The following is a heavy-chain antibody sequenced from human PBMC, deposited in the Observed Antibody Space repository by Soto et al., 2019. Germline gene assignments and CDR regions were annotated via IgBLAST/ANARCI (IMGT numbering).Heavy chain of an antibody. V-gene: IGHV4-59*12. D-gene: IGHD2-15*01. CDR2: IYYSGST. CDR3: ARRYGGNFDY. CDR1: GGSISYYY. J-gene: IGHJ4*02. Sequence: PSETLSLTCTVSGGSISYYYWSWIRQPPGKELEWIGSIYYSGSTYYNPSLKSRVTISVDTSKNQFSLKLSSVTAADTAVYYCARRYGGNFDYWGQGTLVTVSS.